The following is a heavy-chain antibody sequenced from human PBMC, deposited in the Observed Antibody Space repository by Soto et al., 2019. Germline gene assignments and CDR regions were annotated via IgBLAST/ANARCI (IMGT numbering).Heavy chain of an antibody. CDR1: CGSVSRGSYY. V-gene: IGHV4-61*01. Sequence: QVPLQESGPGLVKPSETLSLTCTDSCGSVSRGSYYWGWIRQPPGKGLEWIGYIYSSGSTNYKPTLKSRVTISVDTSKNQFSLKLSSVTAADTAVYYCARGIEGWYQGRYYYGMDVWGQGTTVTVSS. J-gene: IGHJ6*02. CDR3: ARGIEGWYQGRYYYGMDV. CDR2: IYSSGST. D-gene: IGHD6-19*01.